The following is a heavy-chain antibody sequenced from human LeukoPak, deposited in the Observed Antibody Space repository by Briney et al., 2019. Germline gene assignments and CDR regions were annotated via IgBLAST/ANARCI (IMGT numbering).Heavy chain of an antibody. Sequence: ASVKVSCKASGYTFTGYYMHWVRQAPGQGLEWMGWINPNSGGTNYAQKFQGRVTMTRDTSISTAYMELSRLRSDDMAVYYCARERPIAARLEFGFDPWGQGTLVTVSS. D-gene: IGHD6-6*01. CDR1: GYTFTGYY. CDR3: ARERPIAARLEFGFDP. CDR2: INPNSGGT. J-gene: IGHJ5*02. V-gene: IGHV1-2*02.